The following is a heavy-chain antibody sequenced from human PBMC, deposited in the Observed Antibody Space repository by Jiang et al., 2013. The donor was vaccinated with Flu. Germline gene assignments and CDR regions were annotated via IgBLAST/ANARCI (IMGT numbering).Heavy chain of an antibody. CDR1: GGAISGTDW. J-gene: IGHJ6*02. V-gene: IGHV4-4*02. CDR2: IFHSGST. CDR3: AKNGFYSMDV. D-gene: IGHD2-8*01. Sequence: VQLLESGPGLVKPSGTLSLTCAVAGGAISGTDWWSWVRQPPGKGLEWIGEIFHSGSTNYNPSLKSRVTISVDKPKNQFSLRLTPVTAADTAVYYCAKNGFYSMDVWGQG.